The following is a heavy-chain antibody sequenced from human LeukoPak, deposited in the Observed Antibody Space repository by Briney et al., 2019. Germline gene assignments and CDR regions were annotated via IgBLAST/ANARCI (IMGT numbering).Heavy chain of an antibody. V-gene: IGHV4-39*07. CDR2: TYYSGST. D-gene: IGHD2-2*01. CDR1: GGSISSSSYH. Sequence: SETLSLTCTVSGGSISSSSYHWGWIRQPPGKGLEWIGTTYYSGSTYYSPSLKSRVTISVDRSKNQFSLKLSCVTAADTAVYYCARDNIVVVPAAGHDAFDIWGQGTMVTVSS. CDR3: ARDNIVVVPAAGHDAFDI. J-gene: IGHJ3*02.